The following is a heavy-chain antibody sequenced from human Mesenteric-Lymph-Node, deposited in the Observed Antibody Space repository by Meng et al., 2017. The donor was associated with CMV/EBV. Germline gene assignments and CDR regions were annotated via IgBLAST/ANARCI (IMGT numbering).Heavy chain of an antibody. D-gene: IGHD6-13*01. J-gene: IGHJ4*02. CDR2: ISYSGNT. CDR3: ARGTWAAAPSDY. V-gene: IGHV4-39*07. Sequence: SETLSLTCTVSGVSISTTSYYWGWIRQPPGKGLEWIASISYSGNTYYNSSLKSRVTISVDTSKTQFSLKLTSVTAADTAVYYCARGTWAAAPSDYWGQGILVTVSS. CDR1: GVSISTTSYY.